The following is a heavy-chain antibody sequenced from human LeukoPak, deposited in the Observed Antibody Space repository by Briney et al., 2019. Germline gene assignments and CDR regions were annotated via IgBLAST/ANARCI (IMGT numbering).Heavy chain of an antibody. CDR3: ARDRYYYDGSGWFDP. CDR2: IYYSGST. D-gene: IGHD3-22*01. CDR1: GGSISSYY. J-gene: IGHJ5*02. Sequence: SETLSLTCTVSGGSISSYYWSWIRQPPGKGLEWIGYIYYSGSTNYNPSLKSRVTISVDTSKNQFSLKLSSVTAADTAVYYCARDRYYYDGSGWFDPWGQGTLVTVSS. V-gene: IGHV4-59*01.